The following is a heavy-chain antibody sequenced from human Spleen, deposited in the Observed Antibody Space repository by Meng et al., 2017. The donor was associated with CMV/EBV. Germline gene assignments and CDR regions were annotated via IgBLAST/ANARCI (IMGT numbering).Heavy chain of an antibody. CDR2: ISSSSSYI. V-gene: IGHV3-21*01. Sequence: GESLKISCVVSGFTFNSYSMTWVRQAPGKGLEWVSSISSSSSYIYYADSVRGRFTISRDNAKNSLYLQMNSLRAEDTAVYYCARDGGYYYDSSGVPLGYFDYWGQGTLVTVTS. J-gene: IGHJ4*02. CDR3: ARDGGYYYDSSGVPLGYFDY. D-gene: IGHD3-22*01. CDR1: GFTFNSYS.